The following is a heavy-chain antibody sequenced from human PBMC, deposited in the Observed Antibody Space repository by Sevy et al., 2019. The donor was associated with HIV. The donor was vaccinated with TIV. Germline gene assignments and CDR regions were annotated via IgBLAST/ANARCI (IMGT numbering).Heavy chain of an antibody. CDR3: ANGDYYFDY. V-gene: IGHV3-30*02. D-gene: IGHD2-21*02. J-gene: IGHJ4*02. Sequence: GGSLRLSCAASGFTFRTYGMQWVRQAPGKGLEWVAFIRYDGNNKYYTDSVKGRFTISRDNSKNTLYLHMNSLIAEDTAVYYCANGDYYFDYWGQGTLVTVSS. CDR2: IRYDGNNK. CDR1: GFTFRTYG.